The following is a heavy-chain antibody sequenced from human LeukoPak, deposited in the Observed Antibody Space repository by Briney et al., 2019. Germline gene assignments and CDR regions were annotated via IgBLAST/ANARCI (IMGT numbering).Heavy chain of an antibody. J-gene: IGHJ4*02. D-gene: IGHD3-3*01. V-gene: IGHV1-2*02. CDR1: GYTFTGYY. CDR2: ISPNSGGT. CDR3: ARDLDFWSGYYDDY. Sequence: GASVKVSCKASGYTFTGYYMHWVRQAPGQGLEWMGWISPNSGGTNYAQKFQGRVTMTRDTSISTAYMELSRLRSDDTAVYYCARDLDFWSGYYDDYWGQGTLVTVSP.